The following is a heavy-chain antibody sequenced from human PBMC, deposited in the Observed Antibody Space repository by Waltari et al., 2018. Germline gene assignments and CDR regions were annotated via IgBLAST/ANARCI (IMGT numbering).Heavy chain of an antibody. V-gene: IGHV3-7*01. D-gene: IGHD6-19*01. CDR2: IKQDGSAK. CDR3: VTDVSGWYVN. CDR1: GFNFSTYW. Sequence: EVQIVEYGGGLVQPGGSLRRSCSASGFNFSTYWMTWVRQAPGRGLEWVANIKQDGSAKYYVDSVRGRSTISRDNANNSLFLQINSLRDDDTAVYYCVTDVSGWYVNWGQGTSVTVSS. J-gene: IGHJ4*02.